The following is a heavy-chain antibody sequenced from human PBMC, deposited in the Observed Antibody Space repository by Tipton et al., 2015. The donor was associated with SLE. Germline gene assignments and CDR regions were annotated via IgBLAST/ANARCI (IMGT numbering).Heavy chain of an antibody. CDR3: ASYGVALDY. CDR1: GGSISSYY. Sequence: TLSLTCTVSGGSISSYYWSWIRQPPGKGLEWIGYIYYSGSTNYNPSLKSRVTISVDTSKNQFSLKLSYVTAADTAVYYCASYGVALDYWGQGTLVTVSS. V-gene: IGHV4-59*01. CDR2: IYYSGST. D-gene: IGHD3-3*01. J-gene: IGHJ4*02.